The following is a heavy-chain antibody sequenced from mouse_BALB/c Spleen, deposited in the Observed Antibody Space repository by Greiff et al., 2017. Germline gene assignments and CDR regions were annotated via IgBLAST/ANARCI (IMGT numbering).Heavy chain of an antibody. CDR3: ARVDAAWFAY. D-gene: IGHD6-5*01. Sequence: EVKLVESGGGLVQPGGSLKLSCAASGFTFSSYAMSWVRQTPEKRLEWVASISSGGSTYYPDSVKGRFTISRDNARNILYLQMSSLRSEDTAMYYCARVDAAWFAYWGQGTLVTVSA. V-gene: IGHV5-6-5*01. CDR1: GFTFSSYA. J-gene: IGHJ3*01. CDR2: ISSGGST.